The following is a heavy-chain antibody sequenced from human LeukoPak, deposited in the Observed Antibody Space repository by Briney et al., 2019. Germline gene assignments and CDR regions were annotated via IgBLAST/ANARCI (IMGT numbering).Heavy chain of an antibody. V-gene: IGHV3-23*01. CDR1: GFTFSGFA. CDR3: AKDALYGTRYTFDY. D-gene: IGHD2-2*02. J-gene: IGHJ4*02. CDR2: IGSDYKT. Sequence: GGSLRLSCAASGFTFSGFAMTWVRQAPGKGLEWVSSIGSDYKTHYSESVKGRFAISRDNSKDTLYLQMNSLRAEDTAIYYCAKDALYGTRYTFDYWGRGTLVTVSS.